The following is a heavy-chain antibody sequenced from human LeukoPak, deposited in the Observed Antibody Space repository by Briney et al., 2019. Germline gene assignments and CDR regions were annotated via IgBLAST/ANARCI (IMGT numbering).Heavy chain of an antibody. D-gene: IGHD4-23*01. V-gene: IGHV4-34*01. CDR1: GGSFSGYY. CDR2: INHSGST. J-gene: IGHJ4*02. Sequence: SETLSLTCAVYGGSFSGYYWSWIRQPPGKGLEWIGEINHSGSTNYNPSLKSRVTISVDTSKNQFSLKLSSVTAADTAVYYCARASNYGGNSDWGQGTLVTVSS. CDR3: ARASNYGGNSD.